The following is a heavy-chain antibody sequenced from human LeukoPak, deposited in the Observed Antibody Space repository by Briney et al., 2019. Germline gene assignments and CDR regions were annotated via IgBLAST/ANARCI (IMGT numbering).Heavy chain of an antibody. J-gene: IGHJ4*02. Sequence: GGSLRLSCAASGFTFSSYAMSWVRQAPGKGLEWASAISGSGGTTYYADSVKGRFTISRDNSKNTLYLQMNSLRAEDTAVYYCASRLGATGTPEYWGQGTLVTVSS. V-gene: IGHV3-23*01. CDR1: GFTFSSYA. CDR3: ASRLGATGTPEY. D-gene: IGHD1-26*01. CDR2: ISGSGGTT.